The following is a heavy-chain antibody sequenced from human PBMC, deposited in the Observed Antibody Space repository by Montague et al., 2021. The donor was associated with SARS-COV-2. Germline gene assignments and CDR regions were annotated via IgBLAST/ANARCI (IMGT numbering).Heavy chain of an antibody. CDR3: ATNERGASDI. J-gene: IGHJ3*02. V-gene: IGHV1-69*02. CDR2: IIPILGIA. D-gene: IGHD5-24*01. Sequence: SVKVSCKASGGTFSTYPISWVRQAPGQGLEWMGRIIPILGIANYAQNFQGRVTITADKSTSTAYMELSSLRSEDTALYYCATNERGASDIWGQGTTVTVSS. CDR1: GGTFSTYP.